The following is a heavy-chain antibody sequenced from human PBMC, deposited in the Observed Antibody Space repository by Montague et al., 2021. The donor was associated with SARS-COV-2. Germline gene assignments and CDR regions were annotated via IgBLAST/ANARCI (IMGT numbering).Heavy chain of an antibody. CDR1: GFSLSTSGMC. V-gene: IGHV2-70*01. CDR3: ARVRYFDTTFDY. D-gene: IGHD3-9*01. J-gene: IGHJ4*02. Sequence: PALVKPTQTLTLTCTFSGFSLSTSGMCVSWIRQPPGKALEWLALXDWNDDKFYSTSLKTRLTISKDTSKNQVVLTMTNMDPVDTATYYCARVRYFDTTFDYWGQGTLVTASS. CDR2: XDWNDDK.